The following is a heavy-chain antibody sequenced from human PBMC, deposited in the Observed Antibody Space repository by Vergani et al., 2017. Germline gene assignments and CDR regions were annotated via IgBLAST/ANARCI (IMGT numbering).Heavy chain of an antibody. D-gene: IGHD1-1*01. CDR2: ISYDGNKK. CDR3: ARDFLTRVTTLDYYYMGV. Sequence: QVQLVESGGGEVQPGRALRLSCSAAGFPFSDYGVHCVRQAPGKGLEWVSVISYDGNKKNYADSVKGRFTISRDNSKNTLYLEMNALRAEDTDVYYCARDFLTRVTTLDYYYMGVWGKGTTVTVSS. CDR1: GFPFSDYG. V-gene: IGHV3-30*03. J-gene: IGHJ6*03.